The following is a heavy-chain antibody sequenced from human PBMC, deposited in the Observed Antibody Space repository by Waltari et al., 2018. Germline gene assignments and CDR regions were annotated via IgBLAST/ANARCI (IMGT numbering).Heavy chain of an antibody. J-gene: IGHJ1*01. V-gene: IGHV4-34*01. CDR3: ARGSSGWFAYFQH. Sequence: QVPLQQWGAGLLKPSETLSLTCAVYGGSFSGYYWSWIRQPPGKGLEWIGEINHSGSTNYNPSLKSRVTISVDTSKNQFSLKLSSVTAADTAVYYCARGSSGWFAYFQHWGQGTLVTVSS. CDR1: GGSFSGYY. CDR2: INHSGST. D-gene: IGHD6-19*01.